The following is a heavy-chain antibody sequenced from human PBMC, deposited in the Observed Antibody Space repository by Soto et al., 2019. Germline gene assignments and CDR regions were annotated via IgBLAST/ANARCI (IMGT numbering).Heavy chain of an antibody. Sequence: GASVKVSCKASGYTFTGYYMHWVRQAPGQGLEWMGWINPNSGGTNYAQKFQGWVTMTRDTSISTAYMELSRLRSDDTAVYYCARVAAAGRAEYFQHWXQGTLVTVSS. CDR1: GYTFTGYY. D-gene: IGHD6-13*01. CDR2: INPNSGGT. J-gene: IGHJ1*01. V-gene: IGHV1-2*04. CDR3: ARVAAAGRAEYFQH.